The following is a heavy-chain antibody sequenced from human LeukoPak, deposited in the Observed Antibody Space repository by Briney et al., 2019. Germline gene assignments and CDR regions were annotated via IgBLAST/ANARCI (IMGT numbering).Heavy chain of an antibody. CDR1: GGSITTYY. J-gene: IGHJ5*02. V-gene: IGHV4-59*01. CDR2: IYYSGGT. Sequence: SETLSLTCTVSGGSITTYYWSWIRQSPGKGLEWIGYIYYSGGTNYNPSLKSRVTLSIDASKNQFSLRLSSVTAADTAIYYFAKNSPANGFDPRGQGPLATVSS. CDR3: AKNSPANGFDP. D-gene: IGHD4/OR15-4a*01.